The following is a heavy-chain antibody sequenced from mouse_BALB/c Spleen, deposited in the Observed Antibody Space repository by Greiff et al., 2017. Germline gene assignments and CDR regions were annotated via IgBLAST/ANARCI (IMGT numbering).Heavy chain of an antibody. Sequence: EVQLQQSGPELVKPGASVKMSCKASGYTFSSYVMHWVKQKPGQGLEWIGYINPYNDGTKYNEKFKGKATLTSDKSSSTAYMELSSLTSEDSAVYYCARLDTTVRYYYAMDYWGQGTSVTVSS. CDR3: ARLDTTVRYYYAMDY. D-gene: IGHD1-1*01. CDR1: GYTFSSYV. V-gene: IGHV1-14*01. CDR2: INPYNDGT. J-gene: IGHJ4*01.